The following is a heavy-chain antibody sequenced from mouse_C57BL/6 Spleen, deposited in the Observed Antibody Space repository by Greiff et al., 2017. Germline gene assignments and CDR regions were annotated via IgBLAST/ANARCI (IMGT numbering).Heavy chain of an antibody. CDR3: ARRTMNYYYAMDY. Sequence: EVMLVESGGGLVKPGGSLKLSCAASGFTFSDYGMHWVRQAPEKGLEWVAYISSGSSTIYYADTVKGRFTISRDNAKNTLFLQMTSLRSEDTAMYYCARRTMNYYYAMDYWGQGTSVTVSS. CDR2: ISSGSSTI. CDR1: GFTFSDYG. D-gene: IGHD2-4*01. V-gene: IGHV5-17*01. J-gene: IGHJ4*01.